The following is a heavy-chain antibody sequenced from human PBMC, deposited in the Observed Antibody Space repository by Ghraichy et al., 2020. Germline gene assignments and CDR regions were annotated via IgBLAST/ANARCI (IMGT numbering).Heavy chain of an antibody. V-gene: IGHV1-3*04. J-gene: IGHJ4*02. Sequence: ASVKVSCKASGYTFSRNAIQWVRQAPGQRFESIGYINIDNGRTKYSQQFRGRVTIDMDASANTVFLDVTSLRFEDTAFYFCARSSDNDGDYGYNDFWGQGTLVIVSS. CDR3: ARSSDNDGDYGYNDF. D-gene: IGHD4-17*01. CDR1: GYTFSRNA. CDR2: INIDNGRT.